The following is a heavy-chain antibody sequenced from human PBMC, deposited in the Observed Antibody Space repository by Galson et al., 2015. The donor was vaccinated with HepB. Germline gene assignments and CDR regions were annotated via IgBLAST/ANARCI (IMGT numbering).Heavy chain of an antibody. CDR3: ARHVHSVTTNYYYGMDV. Sequence: QSGAEVKKPGESLKISCRGSGYSFSNYWVGRVRQMPGKGLEWMGIIYPGDSDTRYNPSFQGQVTISAVKSIGTAYLQWSSLKASDTAMYYCARHVHSVTTNYYYGMDVWGQGTTVTVSS. J-gene: IGHJ6*02. D-gene: IGHD4-17*01. V-gene: IGHV5-51*01. CDR2: IYPGDSDT. CDR1: GYSFSNYW.